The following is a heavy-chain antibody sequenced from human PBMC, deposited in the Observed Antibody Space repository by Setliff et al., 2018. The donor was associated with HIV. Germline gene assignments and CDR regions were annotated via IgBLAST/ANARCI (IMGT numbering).Heavy chain of an antibody. CDR3: ARGSPTAGDY. CDR1: GYTFTAYG. Sequence: ASVKVSCKPSGYTFTAYGLSWVRQAPGQGLEWMGWISTYSDETSYAQRLQGRVTMTTDTSTGTAYMELRRLTFDDTAVYYCARGSPTAGDYWGQGTLVTVSS. J-gene: IGHJ4*02. V-gene: IGHV1-18*01. CDR2: ISTYSDET.